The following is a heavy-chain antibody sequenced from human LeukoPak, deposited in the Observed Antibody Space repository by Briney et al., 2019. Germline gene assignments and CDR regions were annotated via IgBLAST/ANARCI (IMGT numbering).Heavy chain of an antibody. D-gene: IGHD3-10*01. CDR1: GYTFTSYG. CDR2: ISAYNGNT. J-gene: IGHJ5*02. CDR3: ARVHYYGSGNNWFDP. Sequence: ASVKVSCKTSGYTFTSYGITWVRQAPGQGLEWMGWISAYNGNTKYAPRLQGRVTMTTDPSTSTAYRELRSLRSDATAVYYCARVHYYGSGNNWFDPWGQGTLVTVSS. V-gene: IGHV1-18*01.